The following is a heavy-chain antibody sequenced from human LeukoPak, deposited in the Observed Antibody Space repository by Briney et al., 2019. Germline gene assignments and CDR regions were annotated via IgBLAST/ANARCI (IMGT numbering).Heavy chain of an antibody. D-gene: IGHD4-23*01. CDR1: GGSISSYY. V-gene: IGHV4-59*08. J-gene: IGHJ3*02. CDR3: ARRFGTTTVAYDAFDI. CDR2: IYYSGST. Sequence: SETLSLTCTVSGGSISSYYWSRIRQPPGKGLEWIGYIYYSGSTNYNPSLKSRVTISVDTSKNLFSLKLSSVTAADTAVYYCARRFGTTTVAYDAFDIWGQGTMVTVSS.